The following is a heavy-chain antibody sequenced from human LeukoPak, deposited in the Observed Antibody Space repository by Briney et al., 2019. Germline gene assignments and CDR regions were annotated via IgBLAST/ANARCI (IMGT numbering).Heavy chain of an antibody. V-gene: IGHV1-18*01. J-gene: IGHJ4*02. CDR3: ARGFLGPATIAAY. D-gene: IGHD2-2*02. Sequence: ASVKVSCKASGYTFINYDISWVRQAPGQGLEWMGWISAYNGNTNYAQKFQGRVTMTTDTSTTTVYMELRGLRSDDTAVYYCARGFLGPATIAAYWGQGTRVTVSS. CDR1: GYTFINYD. CDR2: ISAYNGNT.